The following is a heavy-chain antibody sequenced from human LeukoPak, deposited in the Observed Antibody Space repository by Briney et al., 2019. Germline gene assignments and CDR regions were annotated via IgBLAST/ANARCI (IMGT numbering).Heavy chain of an antibody. CDR1: GGSISSYY. CDR3: ARFPPVVVAADNWFDP. CDR2: IYYSGST. Sequence: SETLSLTCTVSGGSISSYYWSWIRQPPGKGLEWVGYIYYSGSTNYNPSLKSRVTISVDTSKNQFSLKLSSVTAADTAVYYCARFPPVVVAADNWFDPWGQGTLVTVSS. V-gene: IGHV4-59*01. J-gene: IGHJ5*02. D-gene: IGHD2-15*01.